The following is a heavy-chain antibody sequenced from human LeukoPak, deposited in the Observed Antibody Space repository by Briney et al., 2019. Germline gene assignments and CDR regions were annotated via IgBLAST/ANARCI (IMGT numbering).Heavy chain of an antibody. CDR2: IRSKIDGATT. J-gene: IGHJ4*02. CDR1: GITFTNAW. Sequence: GGSLRLSCAASGITFTNAWLTWVRQAPGKGLEWVGRIRSKIDGATTDYGAPVKGRFTISRDDSKNTLYLQMNSLKIEDTAVYYCTIVFWGAVRRLTEDCWGQGTLVTVSS. D-gene: IGHD7-27*01. CDR3: TIVFWGAVRRLTEDC. V-gene: IGHV3-15*01.